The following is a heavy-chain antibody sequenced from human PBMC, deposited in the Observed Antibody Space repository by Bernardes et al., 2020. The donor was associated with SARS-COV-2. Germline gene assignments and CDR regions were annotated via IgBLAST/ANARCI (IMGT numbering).Heavy chain of an antibody. CDR2: IRTKPNNYAT. V-gene: IGHV3-73*01. CDR1: GFTFSGSA. D-gene: IGHD2-21*02. CDR3: IGQLSGGDYNYHGH. J-gene: IGHJ4*02. Sequence: GGSLRLSCAASGFTFSGSAMHWVRQASGKGLEWIGRIRTKPNNYATSYGASVKGRFTVSRDDSKNTVYLLMNSLKTEDTAMYYCIGQLSGGDYNYHGHWGQGTLVTVSA.